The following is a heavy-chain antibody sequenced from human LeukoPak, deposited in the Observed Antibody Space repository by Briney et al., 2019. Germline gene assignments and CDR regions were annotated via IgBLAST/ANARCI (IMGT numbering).Heavy chain of an antibody. CDR3: ARDYCSSTSCLFDY. J-gene: IGHJ4*02. CDR2: ISAYNGNT. D-gene: IGHD2-2*01. Sequence: GASVKVSCKASGYTFTSYGISWVRQAPGQGLEWMGWISAYNGNTNYAQKLQGRVTMTRDTSISTAYVELSRLRSDDTAVYYCARDYCSSTSCLFDYWGQGTLVTVSS. CDR1: GYTFTSYG. V-gene: IGHV1-18*01.